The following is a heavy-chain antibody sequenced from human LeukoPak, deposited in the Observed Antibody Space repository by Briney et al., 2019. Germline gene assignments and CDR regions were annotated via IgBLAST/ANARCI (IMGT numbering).Heavy chain of an antibody. CDR2: ISSTGGTT. V-gene: IGHV3-23*01. D-gene: IGHD3-10*01. CDR3: AKRLWSPDY. J-gene: IGHJ4*02. CDR1: GITFSSYG. Sequence: PGGSLRLSCAASGITFSSYGMSWVRQAPGKGLEWVSSISSTGGTTYYADSVKGRFTISRDSSKNTLYLQMNSLRAEDTAVYYCAKRLWSPDYWGQGTLVTVSS.